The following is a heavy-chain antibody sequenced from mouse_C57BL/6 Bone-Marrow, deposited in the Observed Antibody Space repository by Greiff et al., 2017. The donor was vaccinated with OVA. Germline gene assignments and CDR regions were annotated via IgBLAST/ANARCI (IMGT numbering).Heavy chain of an antibody. J-gene: IGHJ1*03. CDR2: INPSTGGT. CDR1: GYSFTGYY. V-gene: IGHV1-42*01. D-gene: IGHD2-3*01. Sequence: EVQLQESGPELVKPGASVKISCKASGYSFTGYYMNWVKQSPEKSLEWIGEINPSTGGTTYNQKFKAKATLTVDKSSSTAYMQLKSLTSEDSAVYYCARGGYYDWYFDVWGTGTTVTVSS. CDR3: ARGGYYDWYFDV.